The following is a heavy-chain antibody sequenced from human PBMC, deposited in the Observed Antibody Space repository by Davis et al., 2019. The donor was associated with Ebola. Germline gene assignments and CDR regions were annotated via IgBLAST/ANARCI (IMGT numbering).Heavy chain of an antibody. J-gene: IGHJ6*04. CDR3: ARVERVVTVKRNYYGMDV. CDR1: GYTFTGYY. Sequence: ASVKVSCKASGYTFTGYYMHWVRQAPGQGLEWMGWINPNSGGPNYAQKFQGWVTMTRDTSISTAYMELRSLRSDDTAVYYCARVERVVTVKRNYYGMDVWGKGTTVTVSS. V-gene: IGHV1-2*04. D-gene: IGHD4-17*01. CDR2: INPNSGGP.